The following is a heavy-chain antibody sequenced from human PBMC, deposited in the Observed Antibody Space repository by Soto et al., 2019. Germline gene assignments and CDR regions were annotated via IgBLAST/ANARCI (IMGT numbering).Heavy chain of an antibody. Sequence: GGSLRLSCAASGFTFNNYGMHWVRQAPGKGLEWVVVISFDGRNAYYADSVKGRFTISRDNSKNTLYLQMNSLRAEDTSVYYCAKEGGLSGSYYISSSYYFDYWGQGTLVTVSS. D-gene: IGHD1-26*01. CDR2: ISFDGRNA. J-gene: IGHJ4*02. V-gene: IGHV3-30*18. CDR3: AKEGGLSGSYYISSSYYFDY. CDR1: GFTFNNYG.